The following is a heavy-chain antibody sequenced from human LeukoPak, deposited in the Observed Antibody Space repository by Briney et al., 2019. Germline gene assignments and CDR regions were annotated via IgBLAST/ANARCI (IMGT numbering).Heavy chain of an antibody. CDR1: GFTFSDYW. V-gene: IGHV3-7*01. CDR3: TRKYFDL. J-gene: IGHJ4*02. Sequence: GGSLRLSCAASGFTFSDYWMHWVRQAPGKGLEWVANIKQDGSEKYYVDSVKGRFTISRDNAKNSLYLQMNSLRAEDTAVYYCTRKYFDLWGQGTPVTVSS. D-gene: IGHD2/OR15-2a*01. CDR2: IKQDGSEK.